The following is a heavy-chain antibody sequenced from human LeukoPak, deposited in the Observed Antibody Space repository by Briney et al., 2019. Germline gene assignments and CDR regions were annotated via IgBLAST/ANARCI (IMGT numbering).Heavy chain of an antibody. CDR2: IRDKANSFAT. V-gene: IGHV3-73*01. CDR1: GFNFSGFA. Sequence: GGSLRLSCAASGFNFSGFAMHWVRQASGRGLEWVGHIRDKANSFATAYAASVKGRFSISRDDSKNTVYLQMNSLKTEDSAVYYCTSSGWYVGKYFDYWGQGTLVTVSS. CDR3: TSSGWYVGKYFDY. J-gene: IGHJ4*02. D-gene: IGHD6-19*01.